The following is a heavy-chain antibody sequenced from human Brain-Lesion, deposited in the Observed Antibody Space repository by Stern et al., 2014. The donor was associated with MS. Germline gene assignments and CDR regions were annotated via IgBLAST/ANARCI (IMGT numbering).Heavy chain of an antibody. Sequence: VQLVESGSGLVKPSQTLSLTCAVSDDSLNSVVYSWSWIRQPPGKGLEWIGSIYHSGSSYFSPSRKSRVTISVDRSKNQFSLKLSSVTAADTAVYYCARGDHRNSYDSSGYYYFVFDVWGQGTMVTVSS. CDR1: DDSLNSVVYS. CDR3: ARGDHRNSYDSSGYYYFVFDV. J-gene: IGHJ3*01. D-gene: IGHD3-22*01. CDR2: IYHSGSS. V-gene: IGHV4-30-2*01.